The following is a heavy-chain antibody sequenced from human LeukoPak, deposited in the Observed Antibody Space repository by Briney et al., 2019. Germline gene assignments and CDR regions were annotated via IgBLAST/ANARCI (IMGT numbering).Heavy chain of an antibody. V-gene: IGHV3-23*01. CDR3: AIGLINDWSALEY. Sequence: GGSLRLSCAASGFTFAIYAMTWVRQAPGKGLDYVSNIKGGANTTYYADSVRGRFTISRDTSKNTLYLQMNSLRAEDTAVYYCAIGLINDWSALEYWGQGTLVTVSS. CDR1: GFTFAIYA. D-gene: IGHD3-9*01. J-gene: IGHJ4*02. CDR2: IKGGANTT.